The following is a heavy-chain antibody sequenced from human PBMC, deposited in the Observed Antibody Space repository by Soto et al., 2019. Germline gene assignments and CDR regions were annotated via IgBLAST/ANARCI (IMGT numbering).Heavy chain of an antibody. D-gene: IGHD5-12*01. Sequence: GASVEVSCEVSGYTLTELSMYWVRQAPGKGLEWMGGFDPEDGETIYAQKSQGRVTMTEDTSTDTAYMELSSLRSEDTAVYYCATDLGYANNPGFDIWGQGTMVTVSS. CDR1: GYTLTELS. CDR2: FDPEDGET. CDR3: ATDLGYANNPGFDI. V-gene: IGHV1-24*01. J-gene: IGHJ3*02.